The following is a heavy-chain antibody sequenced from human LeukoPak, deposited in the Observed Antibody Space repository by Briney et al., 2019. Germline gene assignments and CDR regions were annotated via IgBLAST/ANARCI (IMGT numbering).Heavy chain of an antibody. CDR1: GGSISRSSYY. CDR2: IYYRGST. Sequence: SSETLSLTCTVSGGSISRSSYYWGWIRQTPGKGLEWIGSIYYRGSTYYKSSLKSRVTISLDTSKNQFSLKLSSVTAADTAVYYCARLVTEYGDYATYYYYYMDVWGKGTTVTISS. D-gene: IGHD4-17*01. J-gene: IGHJ6*03. V-gene: IGHV4-39*01. CDR3: ARLVTEYGDYATYYYYYMDV.